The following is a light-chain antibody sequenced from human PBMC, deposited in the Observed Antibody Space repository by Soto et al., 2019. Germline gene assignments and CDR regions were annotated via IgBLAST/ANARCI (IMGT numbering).Light chain of an antibody. Sequence: QSALTQPASVSGSPGQSITISCTGTSSDVGGYNYVSWYQQHPGKAPKVMIYDVTNRPSGVSNRFSGSKSGNTASLTISGLQAEDEADYYCISYTTRSTWVFGGGTKVTVL. CDR3: ISYTTRSTWV. J-gene: IGLJ3*02. V-gene: IGLV2-14*01. CDR2: DVT. CDR1: SSDVGGYNY.